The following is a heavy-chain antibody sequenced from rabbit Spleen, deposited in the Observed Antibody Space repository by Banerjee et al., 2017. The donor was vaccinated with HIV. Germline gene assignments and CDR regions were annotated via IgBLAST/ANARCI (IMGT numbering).Heavy chain of an antibody. CDR2: IDIGSSGFT. CDR3: ARDTSSSFSSYGMDL. V-gene: IGHV1S40*01. J-gene: IGHJ6*01. D-gene: IGHD1-1*01. Sequence: QSLEESGGDLVKPGASLTLTCTASGVSFSYSSYMCWVRQAPGKGLEWIACIDIGSSGFTYFATWAKGRFTCSKTSSTTVTLKMTRLTAADTATYFCARDTSSSFSSYGMDLWGEGTLVTV. CDR1: GVSFSYSSY.